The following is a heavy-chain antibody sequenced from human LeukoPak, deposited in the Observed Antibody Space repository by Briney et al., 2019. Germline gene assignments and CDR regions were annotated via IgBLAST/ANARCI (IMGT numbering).Heavy chain of an antibody. D-gene: IGHD6-13*01. CDR3: AKLYSSSSRGGYY. V-gene: IGHV3-30*02. Sequence: GGSLRLSCAASGFTFSGYGMHWVRQAPGKGLEWVAFIRYDGSNKYYADSVKGRFTISRDNSKNTLYLQMNSLRAEDTAVYYCAKLYSSSSRGGYYWGQGTLVTVSS. J-gene: IGHJ4*02. CDR2: IRYDGSNK. CDR1: GFTFSGYG.